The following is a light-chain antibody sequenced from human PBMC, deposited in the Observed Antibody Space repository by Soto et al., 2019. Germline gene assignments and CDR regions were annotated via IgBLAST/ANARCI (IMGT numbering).Light chain of an antibody. CDR1: QSISSW. CDR3: QQYTSYSPIT. CDR2: DAS. V-gene: IGKV1-5*01. J-gene: IGKJ5*01. Sequence: DIQMTQSPSTLSASVGDRVTITCRASQSISSWLAWYQQKPGKAPKLLIYDASSLESGVPSRFSGSGSGTEFTLTISSLQPDDFATYYCQQYTSYSPITFGQGTRLEI.